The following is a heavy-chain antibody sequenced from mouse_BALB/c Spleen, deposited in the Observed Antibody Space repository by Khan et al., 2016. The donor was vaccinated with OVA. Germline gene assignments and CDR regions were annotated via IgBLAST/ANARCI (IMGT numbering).Heavy chain of an antibody. J-gene: IGHJ3*01. CDR3: ARHLTGSLAY. Sequence: VQLVESGGDLVKPGGSLKLSCAASGFTFSSYSMSWVRQTPDKRLEWVATISSGADYTYYPDSVKGRFTISRDNAKNTLYLQMSSLKSEDTAMYYCARHLTGSLAYGGQGTLVTVSA. CDR1: GFTFSSYS. V-gene: IGHV5-6*01. D-gene: IGHD4-1*01. CDR2: ISSGADYT.